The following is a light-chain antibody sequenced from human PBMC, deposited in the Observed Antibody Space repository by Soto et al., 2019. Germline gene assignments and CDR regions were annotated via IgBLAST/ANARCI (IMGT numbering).Light chain of an antibody. CDR2: AAS. V-gene: IGKV1-39*01. J-gene: IGKJ3*01. CDR3: QQSYSTPQT. Sequence: DIQMTQSPSSLSASGGDRVTITCRASQSISSYLNWYQQQPGKAPKLLIYAASSLHIGVPSRFSGSGSGTEFTRTISSLQPEEFATYYGQQSYSTPQTFGPGTKVDIK. CDR1: QSISSY.